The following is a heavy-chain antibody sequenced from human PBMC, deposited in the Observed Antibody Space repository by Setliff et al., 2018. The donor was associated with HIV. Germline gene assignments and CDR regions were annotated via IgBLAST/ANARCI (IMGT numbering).Heavy chain of an antibody. D-gene: IGHD2-21*02. J-gene: IGHJ4*02. CDR2: IYYSGST. CDR3: ARLSGDYYYFDY. CDR1: GDSISSYS. V-gene: IGHV4-59*08. Sequence: SETLSLTCTVSGDSISSYSWNWIRQSPGGGLEWIGYIYYSGSTNYNPSLKSRVTISPDTSKNQFSLKLTSVTAADTAVYYCARLSGDYYYFDYWGQGALVTVSS.